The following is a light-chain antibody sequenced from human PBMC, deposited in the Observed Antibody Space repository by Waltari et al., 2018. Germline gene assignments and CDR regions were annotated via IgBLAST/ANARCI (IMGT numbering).Light chain of an antibody. J-gene: IGLJ2*01. CDR3: SSYTSDTTLI. CDR1: SGDVGSYKY. CDR2: DVT. V-gene: IGLV2-14*01. Sequence: QSALTQPASVSGSPGQSITITCTGTSGDVGSYKYVSWFQQHPGKAPKLMIYDVTKRPSGISDRFSGSKSGNTASLTISGLQADDEADYYCSSYTSDTTLIFGGGTELTVL.